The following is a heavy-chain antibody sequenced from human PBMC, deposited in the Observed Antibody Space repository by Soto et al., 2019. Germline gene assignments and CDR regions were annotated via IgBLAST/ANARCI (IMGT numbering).Heavy chain of an antibody. CDR3: AMERWEGYGMDV. J-gene: IGHJ6*02. D-gene: IGHD1-26*01. CDR2: ISSSGGST. V-gene: IGHV3-23*01. CDR1: GFTFSSYA. Sequence: EVQLLESGGGLVQPGGSLRLSCAASGFTFSSYAMSWVRQAPGKGLEWVSTISSSGGSTYYADSVKGRFTISRDNSKNTLYLQMNSLRAEETDVYYCAMERWEGYGMDVWCQGTTVTVSS.